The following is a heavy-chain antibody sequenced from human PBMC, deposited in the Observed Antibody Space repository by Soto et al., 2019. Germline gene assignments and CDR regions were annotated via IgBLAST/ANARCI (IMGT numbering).Heavy chain of an antibody. Sequence: SETLSLTCTVSGGSISSGGYYWSLIRQHPGKGLEWIGYIYYSGSTYYNPSLKSRVTISVDTSKNQFSLKLSSVTAADTAVYYCARSSRDRSSWYYFDYCGQRPLVTASS. D-gene: IGHD6-13*01. CDR1: GGSISSGGYY. CDR3: ARSSRDRSSWYYFDY. V-gene: IGHV4-31*03. J-gene: IGHJ4*02. CDR2: IYYSGST.